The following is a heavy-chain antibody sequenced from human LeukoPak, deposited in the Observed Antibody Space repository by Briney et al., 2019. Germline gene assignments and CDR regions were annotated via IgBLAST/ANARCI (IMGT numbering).Heavy chain of an antibody. CDR3: ARDRSYGAFQD. D-gene: IGHD1-26*01. CDR1: GFTLSNYD. V-gene: IGHV3-30*03. J-gene: IGHJ4*02. Sequence: GGSLRLSCAASGFTLSNYDMHWVRQAPGKGLEWVAVISYDGSNKYYADSVKGRFTISRDNSKNTLYLQMNSLRAEDTAVYYCARDRSYGAFQDWGQGTLVTVSS. CDR2: ISYDGSNK.